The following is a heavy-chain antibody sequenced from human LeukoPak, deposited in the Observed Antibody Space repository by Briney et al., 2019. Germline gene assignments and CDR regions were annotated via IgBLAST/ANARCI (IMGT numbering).Heavy chain of an antibody. CDR2: IYTSGST. CDR3: ARDLGYYDSSGIAFDI. V-gene: IGHV4-4*07. Sequence: SETLSLTCTVSGGSISSYYWSWIRQPAGKGLEWIGRIYTSGSTNYNPSLKSRVTTSVDTSKNQFSLKLSSVTAADTAVYYCARDLGYYDSSGIAFDIWGQGTMVTVSS. CDR1: GGSISSYY. J-gene: IGHJ3*02. D-gene: IGHD3-22*01.